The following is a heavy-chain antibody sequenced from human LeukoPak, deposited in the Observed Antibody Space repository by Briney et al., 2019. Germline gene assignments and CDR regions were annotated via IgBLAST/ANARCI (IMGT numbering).Heavy chain of an antibody. CDR2: IWYDGSNK. V-gene: IGHV3-33*01. CDR1: GFTFSSYG. CDR3: ARERGLGYSPPPYYYGMDV. J-gene: IGHJ6*02. D-gene: IGHD5-18*01. Sequence: GGSLRLSCAASGFTFSSYGMHWVRQAPGKGLEWVAVIWYDGSNKYYADSVKGRFTISRDNSKNTLYLQMNSLRAEDTAVYYCARERGLGYSPPPYYYGMDVWGQGTTVTVSS.